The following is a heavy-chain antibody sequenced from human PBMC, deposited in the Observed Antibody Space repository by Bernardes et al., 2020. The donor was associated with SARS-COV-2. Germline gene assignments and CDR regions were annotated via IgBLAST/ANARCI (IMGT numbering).Heavy chain of an antibody. CDR3: AHRPIAVAGPSFDY. CDR1: GFSLRTSRVG. CDR2: IYWDDDK. V-gene: IGHV2-5*02. Sequence: PPLVKPTQTLTLTSTFSGFSLRTSRVGVGWIRQPPGKALEWLALIYWDDDKRYSPSLKSRLTITKDTSKNQVVLTMTNMDPVDTATYYCAHRPIAVAGPSFDYWGQGTLVTVSS. J-gene: IGHJ4*02. D-gene: IGHD6-19*01.